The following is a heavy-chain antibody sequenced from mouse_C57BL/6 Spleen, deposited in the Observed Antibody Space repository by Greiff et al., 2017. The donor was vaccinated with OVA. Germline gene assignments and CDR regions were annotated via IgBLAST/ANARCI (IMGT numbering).Heavy chain of an antibody. CDR1: GFTFSDYY. Sequence: EVQVVESGGGLVQPGGSLKLSCAASGFTFSDYYMYWVRQTPEKRLEWVAYISNGGGSTYYPHTVKGRFTLSRDNAKNTLYLQMSRLKSEGTAMYYCARGGYYGSSYYWYFDVWGTGTTVTVSS. V-gene: IGHV5-12*01. CDR2: ISNGGGST. D-gene: IGHD1-1*01. J-gene: IGHJ1*03. CDR3: ARGGYYGSSYYWYFDV.